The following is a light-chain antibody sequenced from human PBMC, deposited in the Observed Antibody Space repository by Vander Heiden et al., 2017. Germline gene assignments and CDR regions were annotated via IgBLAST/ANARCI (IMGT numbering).Light chain of an antibody. CDR2: DVS. J-gene: IGLJ1*01. CDR3: SSYTSSSTLYV. V-gene: IGLV2-14*01. Sequence: HSALTQPASVSGSPGQSITIPCTGTSSDVGGYNYVSWYQQHPGKAPKLMIHDVSNRPSGVSDRFSGSKSGNTASLTISGLQAEDEADYYCSSYTSSSTLYVFGTGTKVTVL. CDR1: SSDVGGYNY.